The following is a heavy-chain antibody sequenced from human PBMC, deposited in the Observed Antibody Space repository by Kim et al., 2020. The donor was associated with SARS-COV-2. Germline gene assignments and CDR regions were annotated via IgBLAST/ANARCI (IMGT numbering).Heavy chain of an antibody. Sequence: GGPLRLSCAASGFTFSDYWMSWVRQAPGKGLEWVANIKEDGSVKYYVDSVKGRFTISRDNAKNSLYLQMSSLRAEDTAVYYCARHVVGQRAVDYWGQGTRVTVSS. CDR3: ARHVVGQRAVDY. CDR1: GFTFSDYW. J-gene: IGHJ4*02. D-gene: IGHD2-2*01. CDR2: IKEDGSVK. V-gene: IGHV3-7*01.